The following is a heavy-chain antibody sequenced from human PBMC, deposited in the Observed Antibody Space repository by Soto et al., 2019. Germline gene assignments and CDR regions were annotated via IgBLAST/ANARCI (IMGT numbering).Heavy chain of an antibody. D-gene: IGHD2-15*01. CDR2: IYYSGST. J-gene: IGHJ5*02. CDR3: ARGYCSGGSCYDMYWFDP. CDR1: GGSISSGDYY. Sequence: SETLSLTCTVSGGSISSGDYYWSWIRQPPGKGLEWIGYIYYSGSTYYNPSLKSRVTISVDTSKNQFSLKLSSVTAADTAVYYCARGYCSGGSCYDMYWFDPWGQGTLVPVSS. V-gene: IGHV4-30-4*01.